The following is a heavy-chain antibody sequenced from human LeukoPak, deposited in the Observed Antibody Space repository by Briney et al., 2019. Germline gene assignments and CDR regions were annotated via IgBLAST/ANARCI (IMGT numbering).Heavy chain of an antibody. D-gene: IGHD1-1*01. J-gene: IGHJ6*02. CDR1: GYTFTSYG. Sequence: ASVTVSCKASGYTFTSYGISWVRQAPGQGLEWMGWISAYNGNTNYAQKLQGRVTMTTDTSTSTAYMELRSLRSDDTAVYYCARQALEASYYYGMDVWGQGATGTVS. CDR2: ISAYNGNT. CDR3: ARQALEASYYYGMDV. V-gene: IGHV1-18*01.